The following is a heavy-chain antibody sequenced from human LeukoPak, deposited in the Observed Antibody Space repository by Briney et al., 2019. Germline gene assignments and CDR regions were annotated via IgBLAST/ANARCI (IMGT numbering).Heavy chain of an antibody. Sequence: GGSLRLSCAASGFTFSSSAMSWVRQAPGKGLEWVSAISNNGGYTYYADSVQGRFTISRDNSKSTLCLQMNSLRAEDTAVYYCAKQLGYCSDGSCYFPYWGQGTLVTISS. CDR3: AKQLGYCSDGSCYFPY. CDR2: ISNNGGYT. J-gene: IGHJ4*02. CDR1: GFTFSSSA. V-gene: IGHV3-23*01. D-gene: IGHD2-15*01.